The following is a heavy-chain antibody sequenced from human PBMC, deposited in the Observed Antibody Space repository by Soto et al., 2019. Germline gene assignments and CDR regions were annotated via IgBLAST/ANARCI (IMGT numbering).Heavy chain of an antibody. V-gene: IGHV3-23*01. Sequence: LSCAASGFTFSSHAMSCVLQAPGKGLEWVSAISGSGGSTYYAGSVKGRFTISRDNSKNTLYLQMNSLRAEDTAVYYCAKEGTSLRGYYYLDVLGKGTTVIVSS. D-gene: IGHD2-2*01. CDR1: GFTFSSHA. CDR2: ISGSGGST. J-gene: IGHJ6*03. CDR3: AKEGTSLRGYYYLDV.